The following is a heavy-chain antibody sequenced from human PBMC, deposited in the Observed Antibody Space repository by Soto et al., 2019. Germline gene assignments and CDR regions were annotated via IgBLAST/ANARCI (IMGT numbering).Heavy chain of an antibody. V-gene: IGHV3-48*02. CDR2: ISISSTTI. CDR3: ARYLRSGFYDGIHI. CDR1: GFTFNTYS. J-gene: IGHJ3*02. Sequence: GGSLRLSCAASGFTFNTYSMNWVRQAPGKGLEWISYISISSTTIYYSDSVKGRFTISRDNAKNSLFLQMNSLRDEDTAVYYCARYLRSGFYDGIHIWCPATLLTLSS. D-gene: IGHD3-22*01.